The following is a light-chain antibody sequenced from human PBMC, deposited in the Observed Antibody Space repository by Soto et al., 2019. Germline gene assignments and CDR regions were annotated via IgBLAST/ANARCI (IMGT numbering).Light chain of an antibody. CDR1: QGISGY. J-gene: IGKJ5*01. Sequence: DIQLTQSPSFLSASVGDRVTITCRTSQGISGYLAWYQQKPGKAPKLLIYTASILQTGVTTRFGGSGSGTEFTLTVSSLQPEDFATYYCQQLNSFPITFGQGTRLEIK. V-gene: IGKV1-9*01. CDR2: TAS. CDR3: QQLNSFPIT.